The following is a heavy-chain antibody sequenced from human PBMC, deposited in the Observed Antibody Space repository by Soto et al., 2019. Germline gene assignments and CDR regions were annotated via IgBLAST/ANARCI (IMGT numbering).Heavy chain of an antibody. CDR3: AKDRELTSCSDY. CDR2: ISGSGGST. V-gene: IGHV3-23*01. D-gene: IGHD2-2*01. Sequence: LXLSCAASRFTFSSYSMSWVRQAPWKGLEWVSAISGSGGSTYYADSVKGRFTISRDNSKNTLYLQMNSLRAEDTAVYYCAKDRELTSCSDYWGQGTLVTVSS. J-gene: IGHJ4*02. CDR1: RFTFSSYS.